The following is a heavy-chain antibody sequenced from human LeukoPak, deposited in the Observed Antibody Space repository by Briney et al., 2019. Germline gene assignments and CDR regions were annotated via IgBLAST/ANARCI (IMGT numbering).Heavy chain of an antibody. D-gene: IGHD3-22*01. J-gene: IGHJ4*02. V-gene: IGHV4-39*01. CDR2: IYYSGST. CDR3: ARQNYYDSSGYYSTSHPFDY. Sequence: SETLSLTCTVSGGSISSSSYYWGWIRQPPGKGLEWIGSIYYSGSTYYNPSLKSRVTISVDTSKNQFSLKLSSVTAADTAVYYCARQNYYDSSGYYSTSHPFDYWGQGTLVTVSS. CDR1: GGSISSSSYY.